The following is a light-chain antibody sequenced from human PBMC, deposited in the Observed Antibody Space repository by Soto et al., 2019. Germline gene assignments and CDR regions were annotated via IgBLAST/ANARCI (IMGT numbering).Light chain of an antibody. CDR2: DDF. CDR3: RQCNNYPPT. CDR1: QGISSA. V-gene: IGKV1D-13*01. Sequence: AIQLTQSPSSLSASVGDRVTITCRASQGISSALAWYQQKPGKAHKLLIYDDFSLESGFPPRFSGSGSRSDCPLCISSLQAEDFAPYYCRQCNNYPPTFGGGTKVQSK. J-gene: IGKJ4*01.